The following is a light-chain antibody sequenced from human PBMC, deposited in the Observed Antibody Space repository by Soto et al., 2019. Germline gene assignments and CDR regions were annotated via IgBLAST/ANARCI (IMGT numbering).Light chain of an antibody. Sequence: DIQMTQSPSSLSASVGDRVTLSCRASQSIGRFLNWHPHKPGKAPKVLIYTASTLQSGVPSRFSGSGSGSDVNLTIRSLQPEDWATYYCQQSYTTPLTFGGGTKVDIK. CDR3: QQSYTTPLT. V-gene: IGKV1-39*01. CDR2: TAS. J-gene: IGKJ4*01. CDR1: QSIGRF.